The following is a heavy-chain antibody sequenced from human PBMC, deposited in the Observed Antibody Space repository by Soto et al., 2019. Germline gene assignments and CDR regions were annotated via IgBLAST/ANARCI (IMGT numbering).Heavy chain of an antibody. V-gene: IGHV4-39*01. D-gene: IGHD3-22*01. CDR2: ISFKGTI. Sequence: XGTRSLTSNVPRGSISSSFFYWGCLRQPPGKGLEWIGSISFKGTIYYKPYLKSRVTISVDMSKNQFSLTLSSVTAADTAVFYCARSTFWHYDETSGYYGFDTWGQGTLVTAPQ. J-gene: IGHJ4*02. CDR1: RGSISSSFFY. CDR3: ARSTFWHYDETSGYYGFDT.